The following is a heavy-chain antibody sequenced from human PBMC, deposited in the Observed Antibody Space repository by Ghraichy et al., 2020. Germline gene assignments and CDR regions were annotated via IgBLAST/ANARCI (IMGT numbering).Heavy chain of an antibody. Sequence: ESLNISCTVSGGSVSSANYYWSWIRQPPGKGLEWVGHIYYSGSTNYNPSLRSRITISADTSKNQFSLKLSSVTAADTAIYYCAREFTYWGQGTLVTVSS. V-gene: IGHV4-61*01. CDR3: AREFTY. J-gene: IGHJ4*02. CDR2: IYYSGST. CDR1: GGSVSSANYY.